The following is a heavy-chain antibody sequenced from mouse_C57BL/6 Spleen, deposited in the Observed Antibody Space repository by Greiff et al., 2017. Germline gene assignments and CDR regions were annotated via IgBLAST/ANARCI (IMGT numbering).Heavy chain of an antibody. J-gene: IGHJ1*03. CDR2: IDPSDSET. V-gene: IGHV1-52*01. D-gene: IGHD1-1*01. CDR1: GYTFTSYW. Sequence: QVQLKQPGAELVRPGSSVKLSCKASGYTFTSYWMHWVKQRPIQGLEWIGNIDPSDSETHYNQKFKDKATLTVDKSSSTAYMQLSSLTSEDSAVYYCARPPHYYGCSWDFDVWGTGTTVTVAS. CDR3: ARPPHYYGCSWDFDV.